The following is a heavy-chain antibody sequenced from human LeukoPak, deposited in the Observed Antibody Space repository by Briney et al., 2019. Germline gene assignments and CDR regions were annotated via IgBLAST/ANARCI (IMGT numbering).Heavy chain of an antibody. Sequence: GGSLRLSCAASGFTFSTYAMTWVRRPPGKGLEWVSSISASGGSTNYADSVKGRFTISRDNSQSTLYLQMNSLRAEDTAVFYCARDNGRNYYDSSGFYYNDASDIWGQGTMVTVSS. J-gene: IGHJ3*02. CDR2: ISASGGST. D-gene: IGHD3-22*01. CDR1: GFTFSTYA. CDR3: ARDNGRNYYDSSGFYYNDASDI. V-gene: IGHV3-23*01.